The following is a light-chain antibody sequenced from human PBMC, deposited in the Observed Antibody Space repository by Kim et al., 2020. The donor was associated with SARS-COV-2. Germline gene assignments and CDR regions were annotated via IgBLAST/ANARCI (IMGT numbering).Light chain of an antibody. CDR3: QKYVSSLT. J-gene: IGKJ4*01. CDR1: QSVSSSY. Sequence: EIVLTQSPGTLSLSPGERATLSCRASQSVSSSYLAWYQQKPGQATRLLISGASSRATGIPDRFSGSGSGTDFTLTISRLEPEDFAVYYCQKYVSSLTFGGGTKVDIK. V-gene: IGKV3-20*01. CDR2: GAS.